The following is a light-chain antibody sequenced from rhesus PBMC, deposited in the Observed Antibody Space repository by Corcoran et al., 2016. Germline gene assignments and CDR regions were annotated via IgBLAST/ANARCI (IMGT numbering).Light chain of an antibody. CDR1: QDISNN. CDR3: QHGFVTPYS. CDR2: KAS. V-gene: IGKV1-25*01. Sequence: DIQMTQSPSSLSASVGDRVTITCQASQDISNNLAWYQQKPGKVPKLLIYKASTLQSGVPSRFSGSGSGTDFTLTISSLQPEEFATYYCQHGFVTPYSFGQGTKVEIK. J-gene: IGKJ2*01.